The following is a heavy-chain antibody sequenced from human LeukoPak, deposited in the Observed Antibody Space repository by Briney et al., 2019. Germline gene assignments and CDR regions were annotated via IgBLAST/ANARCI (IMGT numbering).Heavy chain of an antibody. D-gene: IGHD1-1*01. Sequence: GGSLRLSCAASGFTFSSYWMSWVRQAPGKGLEWVANIKQDGSEKYYVDSVKGRFTISRDNSKTTLYVQMNSLRAEDTAVYYCAREGTGTIDYWGQGTLVTVSS. CDR3: AREGTGTIDY. CDR2: IKQDGSEK. V-gene: IGHV3-7*03. CDR1: GFTFSSYW. J-gene: IGHJ4*02.